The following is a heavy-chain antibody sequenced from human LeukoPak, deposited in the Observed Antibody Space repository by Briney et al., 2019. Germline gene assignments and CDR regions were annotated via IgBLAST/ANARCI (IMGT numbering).Heavy chain of an antibody. CDR1: GFTFNHYG. CDR3: AKDAQRGLDYSNSLEY. D-gene: IGHD4-11*01. CDR2: IWSDGTNR. V-gene: IGHV3-33*03. J-gene: IGHJ4*02. Sequence: GGSLRLSCAATGFTFNHYGMHWVRQAPGKGLEWVAVIWSDGTNRFYSDSVKGRFTISRDDAGKTVYLHMSSLRPEDTGVYYCAKDAQRGLDYSNSLEYWGQGTPVTVST.